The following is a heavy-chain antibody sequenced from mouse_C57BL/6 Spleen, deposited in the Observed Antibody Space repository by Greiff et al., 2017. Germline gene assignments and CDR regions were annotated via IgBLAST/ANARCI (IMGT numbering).Heavy chain of an antibody. CDR2: IYPGDGDT. CDR3: ARGVYDGYY. V-gene: IGHV1-82*01. CDR1: GYAFSSSW. J-gene: IGHJ3*01. Sequence: VQLQQSGPELVKPGASVKISCKASGYAFSSSWMNWVKQRPGKGLEWIGRIYPGDGDTNYNGKFKGKATLTADKSSSTAYMQLRSLTSRDSAVYFCARGVYDGYYWGQGTLVTVSA. D-gene: IGHD2-3*01.